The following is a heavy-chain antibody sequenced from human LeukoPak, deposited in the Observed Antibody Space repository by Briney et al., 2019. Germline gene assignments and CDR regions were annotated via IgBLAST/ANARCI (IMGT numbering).Heavy chain of an antibody. D-gene: IGHD3-9*01. J-gene: IGHJ3*02. CDR1: GGSIRSDY. CDR2: IYNSRST. CDR3: ARRNILTEGEAFDI. Sequence: SGTLSLTCSVSGGSIRSDYWSWIRQPPGKGLEWIGYIYNSRSTNYNPSVRSRVTISIDTSKNQFSLMLNSVTAADTAVYYCARRNILTEGEAFDIWGQGTMVTVSS. V-gene: IGHV4-59*08.